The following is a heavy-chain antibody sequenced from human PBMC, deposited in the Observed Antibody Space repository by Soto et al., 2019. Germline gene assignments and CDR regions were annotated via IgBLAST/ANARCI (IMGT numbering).Heavy chain of an antibody. CDR3: ARYCTNGVCYTNYYYGMDX. V-gene: IGHV3-23*01. CDR1: GFTFSSYA. D-gene: IGHD2-8*01. J-gene: IGHJ6*02. Sequence: GGSLILSCAASGFTFSSYAMSWVRQAPGKGLEWVGAISCSGGRTYYADSVKGRFTISRENSNNTLYLQMNSLRVEDTAVYYCARYCTNGVCYTNYYYGMDXWGQGTLVTVS. CDR2: ISCSGGRT.